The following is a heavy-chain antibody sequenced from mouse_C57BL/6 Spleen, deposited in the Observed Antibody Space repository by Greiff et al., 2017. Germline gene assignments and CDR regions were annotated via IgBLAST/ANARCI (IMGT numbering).Heavy chain of an antibody. CDR2: IHPNSGST. J-gene: IGHJ2*01. D-gene: IGHD4-1*01. CDR1: GYTFTSYW. Sequence: QVQLQQPGAELVKPGASVKLSCKASGYTFTSYWMHWVKQRPGQGLEWIGMIHPNSGSTNYNEKFKSKATLTVDTSSSTAYMQRSSLTSEDSAVYYCARTGTAFDYWGQGTTLTVSS. CDR3: ARTGTAFDY. V-gene: IGHV1-64*01.